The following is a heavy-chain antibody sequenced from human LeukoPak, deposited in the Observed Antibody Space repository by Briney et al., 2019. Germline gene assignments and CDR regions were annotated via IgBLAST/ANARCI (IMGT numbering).Heavy chain of an antibody. V-gene: IGHV3-53*01. Sequence: GGSLRLSCAASGFTVSSNYMSWVRQAPGKGLEWVSVIYSGGSTYYADSVKGRFTVSRDNSKNTLYMQMNSLRGGDTAVYYCAKKLGSSPGDFFDYWGQGTLVTVSS. CDR3: AKKLGSSPGDFFDY. CDR1: GFTVSSNY. J-gene: IGHJ4*02. D-gene: IGHD6-6*01. CDR2: IYSGGST.